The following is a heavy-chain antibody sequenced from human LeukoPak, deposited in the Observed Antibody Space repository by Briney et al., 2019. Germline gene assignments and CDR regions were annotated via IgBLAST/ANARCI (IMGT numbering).Heavy chain of an antibody. CDR1: GYSISSGYY. CDR2: IYHSGST. J-gene: IGHJ5*02. Sequence: SETLSLTCTVSGYSISSGYYWGWIRQPPGKGLEWIGRIYHSGSTYYNPSLKSRVTISVDTSKNQFSLKLSSVPAADTAVYYCARDLAYSSGWYGSWFDPWGQGTLVTVSS. D-gene: IGHD6-19*01. CDR3: ARDLAYSSGWYGSWFDP. V-gene: IGHV4-38-2*02.